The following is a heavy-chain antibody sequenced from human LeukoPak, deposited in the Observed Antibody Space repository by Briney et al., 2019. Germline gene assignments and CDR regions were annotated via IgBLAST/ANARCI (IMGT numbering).Heavy chain of an antibody. D-gene: IGHD2-15*01. V-gene: IGHV3-74*01. CDR2: ISNDGSTT. J-gene: IGHJ4*02. CDR1: GITFSSYW. Sequence: QPGGSLGLSCAASGITFSSYWMHWVRQAPGKGLVWVSRISNDGSTTSYADSVKGRFTVSRDNAKNTLYLQMNSLRAEDTAVYYCAKLAVVAGSDFWGQGILVTVSS. CDR3: AKLAVVAGSDF.